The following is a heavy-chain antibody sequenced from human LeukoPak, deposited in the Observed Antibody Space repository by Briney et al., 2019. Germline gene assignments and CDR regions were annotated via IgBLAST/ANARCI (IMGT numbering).Heavy chain of an antibody. D-gene: IGHD3-10*01. CDR2: ISAYNGNT. J-gene: IGHJ4*02. V-gene: IGHV1-18*01. Sequence: ASVKVSCKASGYTFTSYGMSWVRQAPGQGLEWMGWISAYNGNTNYAQKLQGRVTMTTDTSTSTAYMELRSLRSDDTAVYYCARVARAHYYFDYWGQGTLVTVSS. CDR3: ARVARAHYYFDY. CDR1: GYTFTSYG.